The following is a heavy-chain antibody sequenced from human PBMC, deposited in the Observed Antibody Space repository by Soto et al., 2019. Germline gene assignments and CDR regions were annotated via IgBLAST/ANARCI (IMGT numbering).Heavy chain of an antibody. CDR3: ARAGAALVRGSIGGFDY. CDR1: GGAFNGYY. J-gene: IGHJ4*02. CDR2: INHSGTV. V-gene: IGHV4-34*01. Sequence: QVHLQQWGAGLLKPSETLSLTCAVNGGAFNGYYWTWIRQSPGKGLQWIGEINHSGTVDYNPSLKSRVTLSIDTSKKQFSLTMTSVTAADAAVYYYARAGAALVRGSIGGFDYWGQGTLVTVSS. D-gene: IGHD3-10*01.